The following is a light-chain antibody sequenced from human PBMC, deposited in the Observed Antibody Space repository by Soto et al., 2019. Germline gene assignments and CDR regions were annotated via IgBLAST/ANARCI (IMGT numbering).Light chain of an antibody. V-gene: IGKV3-20*01. CDR1: QSVTSNY. J-gene: IGKJ4*01. CDR3: QQYDTSPPLT. CDR2: GAS. Sequence: EIVLTQSPGTLSLSPGDRATLSCRASQSVTSNYLAWYQQKPGQAPRLLLYGASRRAIGIPDRFSGSGSGTDFTLTISRLEPEDFAVYYCQQYDTSPPLTFGGGNKGEIK.